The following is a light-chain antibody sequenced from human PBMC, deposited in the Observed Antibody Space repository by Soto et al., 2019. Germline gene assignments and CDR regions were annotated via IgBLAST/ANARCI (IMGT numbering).Light chain of an antibody. CDR3: QQRSSWPPIT. Sequence: EIVFTQSPATLSLFPGERATLSCRSSQSVSNYLAWYQQRPGQAPGLLIYDPSKRATGIPAWFSGSGSGTDFTLTISSLEPEDFAVYYCQQRSSWPPITFGQGTRLQIK. V-gene: IGKV3-11*01. CDR2: DPS. J-gene: IGKJ5*01. CDR1: QSVSNY.